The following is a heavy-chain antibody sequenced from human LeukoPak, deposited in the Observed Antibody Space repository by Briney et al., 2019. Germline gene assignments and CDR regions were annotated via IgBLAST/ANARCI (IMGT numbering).Heavy chain of an antibody. J-gene: IGHJ4*02. V-gene: IGHV3-11*06. CDR1: GFTFSVYY. CDR3: ARDKVGSGYDNFDY. D-gene: IGHD5-12*01. Sequence: PGGSLRLSCAASGFTFSVYYMSWIRQAPGKGLEWVSYISSSSSYTNYADSVKGRFTISRDNAKNSLYLQMNSLRAEDTAVYYCARDKVGSGYDNFDYWGQGTLVTVSS. CDR2: ISSSSSYT.